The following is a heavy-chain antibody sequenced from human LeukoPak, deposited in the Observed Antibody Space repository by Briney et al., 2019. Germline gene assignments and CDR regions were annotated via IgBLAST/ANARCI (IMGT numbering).Heavy chain of an antibody. CDR3: ARGLIYVWGSYRPDYHFDY. CDR1: GFTVSSNY. D-gene: IGHD3-16*02. CDR2: IYSGGST. Sequence: TGGSLRLSCAAAGFTVSSNYMSWVRQAPGKGLEWVSVIYSGGSTYYADSVKGRFTISRDNSKNTLYLQMNSLRAEDTAVYYCARGLIYVWGSYRPDYHFDYWGQGTLVTVSS. J-gene: IGHJ4*02. V-gene: IGHV3-66*01.